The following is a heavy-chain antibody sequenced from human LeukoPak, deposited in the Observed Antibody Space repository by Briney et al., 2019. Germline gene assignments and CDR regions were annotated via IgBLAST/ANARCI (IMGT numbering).Heavy chain of an antibody. Sequence: PGGSLRLSCAASGFTFSRYSMNWVRQAPGKGLEWVSSISSSSSYIYYADSVKGRFTISRDNAKNSLYLQMNSLRAEDTAVYYCARGTVEMATISYWGQGTLVTVSS. V-gene: IGHV3-21*01. D-gene: IGHD5-24*01. J-gene: IGHJ4*02. CDR2: ISSSSSYI. CDR1: GFTFSRYS. CDR3: ARGTVEMATISY.